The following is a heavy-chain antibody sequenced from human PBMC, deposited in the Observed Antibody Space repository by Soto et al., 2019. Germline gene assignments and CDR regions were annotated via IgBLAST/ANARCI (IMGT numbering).Heavy chain of an antibody. CDR1: GFTYSSYW. CDR3: ARYGNAVTAYGWFDP. J-gene: IGHJ5*02. CDR2: IKQDGTEK. Sequence: GGSLRLSCAASGFTYSSYWMSWVRQAPGKGLEWVAHIKQDGTEKYYVDSVRGRFSISRDNAKKSLYLQMNSLRVEDTAVYFCARYGNAVTAYGWFDPWGQGTLVTVSS. V-gene: IGHV3-7*01. D-gene: IGHD4-4*01.